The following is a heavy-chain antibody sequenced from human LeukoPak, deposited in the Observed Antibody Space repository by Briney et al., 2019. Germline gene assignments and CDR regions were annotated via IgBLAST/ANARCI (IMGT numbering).Heavy chain of an antibody. CDR1: GYTFTSYA. CDR2: INAGNGNT. Sequence: ASVKVSCKASGYTFTSYAMHWVRQAPGQRLEWMGWINAGNGNTKYSQKFQGRVTITRETSASTAYMELSSLRSEDTAVYYCARELGDILTGYTAPYYYYGMDVWGKGTTVTVSS. D-gene: IGHD3-9*01. CDR3: ARELGDILTGYTAPYYYYGMDV. J-gene: IGHJ6*04. V-gene: IGHV1-3*01.